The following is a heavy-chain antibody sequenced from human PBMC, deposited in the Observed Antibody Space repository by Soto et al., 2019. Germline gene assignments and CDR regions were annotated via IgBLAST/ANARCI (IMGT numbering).Heavy chain of an antibody. CDR3: ARDHPNSYGVNYFAY. Sequence: SDTSTVANGSSSSYYWNRISKNPGKGLEWIGYIYSSGSTHYNPSLQNRVTISIDTSKNQVSLKVNSVTAADTAVYYCARDHPNSYGVNYFAYWGQGTPVTAP. CDR1: NGSSSSYY. CDR2: IYSSGST. J-gene: IGHJ4*02. V-gene: IGHV4-59*01. D-gene: IGHD5-18*01.